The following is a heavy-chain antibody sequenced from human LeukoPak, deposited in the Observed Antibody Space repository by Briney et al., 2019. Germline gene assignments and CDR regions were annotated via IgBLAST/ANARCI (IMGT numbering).Heavy chain of an antibody. CDR2: ISYDGSNK. Sequence: PGGSLRLSCAASGSTFSSYAMHWVRQAPGKGLEWVAVISYDGSNKYYADSVKGRFTISRDNSKNTLYLQMNSLRAEDTAVYYCARSAIFSSGYYYDYFDYWGQGTLVTVSS. J-gene: IGHJ4*02. CDR3: ARSAIFSSGYYYDYFDY. D-gene: IGHD3-22*01. V-gene: IGHV3-30-3*01. CDR1: GSTFSSYA.